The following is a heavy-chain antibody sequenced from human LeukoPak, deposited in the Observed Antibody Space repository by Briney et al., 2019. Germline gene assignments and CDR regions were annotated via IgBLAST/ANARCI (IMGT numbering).Heavy chain of an antibody. J-gene: IGHJ3*02. D-gene: IGHD6-13*01. CDR2: IYYSGST. CDR1: GGSISSYY. Sequence: SETLSLTCTVSGGSISSYYWSWIRQPPGKGLEWIGYIYYSGSTNYNPSLKSRVTISVDTSKNQFSLKLSSVTAADTAVYYCARGRGDGSSSWYFAQVANDAFDIWGQGTMVTVSS. V-gene: IGHV4-59*01. CDR3: ARGRGDGSSSWYFAQVANDAFDI.